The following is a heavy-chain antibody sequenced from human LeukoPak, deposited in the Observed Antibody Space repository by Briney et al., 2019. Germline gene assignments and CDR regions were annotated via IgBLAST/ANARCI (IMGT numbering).Heavy chain of an antibody. D-gene: IGHD3-22*01. CDR3: ARSHNPPGPHYGSSGYEFDY. Sequence: ASVKVSCKASGYTFTGYYMHWVRQAPGQGLEWMGWINPNSGGTNYAQKFQGRVTMTRDTSISTAYMELSRLRSDDTAVYYCARSHNPPGPHYGSSGYEFDYWGQGTLVTVSS. CDR1: GYTFTGYY. J-gene: IGHJ4*02. V-gene: IGHV1-2*02. CDR2: INPNSGGT.